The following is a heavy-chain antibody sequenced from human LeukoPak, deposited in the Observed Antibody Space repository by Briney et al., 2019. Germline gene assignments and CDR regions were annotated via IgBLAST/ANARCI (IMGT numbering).Heavy chain of an antibody. CDR2: INNDGNLV. D-gene: IGHD4-11*01. CDR3: VRGLGDV. Sequence: GGSQRLSCSVSGFIFRNFWMHWVRQAPGKGPEWVSRINNDGNLVTYADSVKGRFTISRDSARDTVFLQMNSLRVEDTAVYYCVRGLGDVWGKGTLVTVSS. J-gene: IGHJ6*04. V-gene: IGHV3-74*01. CDR1: GFIFRNFW.